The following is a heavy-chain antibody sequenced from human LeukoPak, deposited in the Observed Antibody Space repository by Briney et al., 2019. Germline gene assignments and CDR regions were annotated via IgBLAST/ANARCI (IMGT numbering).Heavy chain of an antibody. Sequence: ASVKVSCKASGYTFSSYGITWVRQAPGQGLKRMGWISAYNGNTNYAQKLQGRVSLTTDTSTSTAYMDLRGLRSDDTAIYYCARETGGRGILYWGQGTLVTVSS. CDR3: ARETGGRGILY. J-gene: IGHJ4*02. CDR1: GYTFSSYG. D-gene: IGHD3-16*01. CDR2: ISAYNGNT. V-gene: IGHV1-18*01.